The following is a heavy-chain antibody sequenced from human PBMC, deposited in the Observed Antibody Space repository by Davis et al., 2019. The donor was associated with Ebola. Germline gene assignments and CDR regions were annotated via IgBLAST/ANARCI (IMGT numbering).Heavy chain of an antibody. CDR3: ARTSIVGTTTTASDI. V-gene: IGHV1-18*01. CDR1: GYTFKHYG. D-gene: IGHD1-26*01. Sequence: ASVKVSCKTSGYTFKHYGITWVRQAPGQGLEWMGWISAYNGNTNYAQILQGRVTMTTDTSTGTAYMELRSLRSDDTAVYFCARTSIVGTTTTASDIWGQGTKVTVSS. CDR2: ISAYNGNT. J-gene: IGHJ3*02.